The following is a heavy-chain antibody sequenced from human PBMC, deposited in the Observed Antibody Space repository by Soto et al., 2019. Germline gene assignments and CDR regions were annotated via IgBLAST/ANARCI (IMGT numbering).Heavy chain of an antibody. CDR3: ARLTTDGWFDP. J-gene: IGHJ5*02. Sequence: PSETLSLTWTVSGGSLSSYYWSWIRQPPGKGLEWIGYIYYSGSTNYNPSLKSRVTISVDTSKNQFSLKLSSVTAADTAVYYCARLTTDGWFDPWGQGTLVTVSS. V-gene: IGHV4-59*01. CDR1: GGSLSSYY. CDR2: IYYSGST. D-gene: IGHD4-4*01.